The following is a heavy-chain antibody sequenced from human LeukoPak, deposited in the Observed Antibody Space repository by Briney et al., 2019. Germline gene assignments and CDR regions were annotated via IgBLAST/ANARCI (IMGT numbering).Heavy chain of an antibody. Sequence: TLSLTCTVSGGSISSGDYYWSWIRQPPGKGLEWIGYIYYSGSTYYNPSLKSRVTISVDTSKNQFSLKLSSVTAADTAVYYCARDRFGSSSYLRWGQGTLVTVSS. V-gene: IGHV4-30-4*08. CDR3: ARDRFGSSSYLR. D-gene: IGHD6-6*01. CDR1: GGSISSGDYY. J-gene: IGHJ4*02. CDR2: IYYSGST.